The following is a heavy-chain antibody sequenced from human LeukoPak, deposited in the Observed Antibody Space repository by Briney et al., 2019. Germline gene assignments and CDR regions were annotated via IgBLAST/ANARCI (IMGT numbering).Heavy chain of an antibody. J-gene: IGHJ4*02. D-gene: IGHD3-22*01. CDR3: AREDSSGSYYFDY. CDR2: INPSGGST. V-gene: IGHV1-46*01. CDR1: GYTFTSYY. Sequence: ASVTVSCKTSGYTFTSYYMHWVRQAPGQGLEWMGIINPSGGSTRYAQKFQGRVTMTRDTSTSTVYMELSSLRSEDTAVYYCAREDSSGSYYFDYWGQGTLVTVSS.